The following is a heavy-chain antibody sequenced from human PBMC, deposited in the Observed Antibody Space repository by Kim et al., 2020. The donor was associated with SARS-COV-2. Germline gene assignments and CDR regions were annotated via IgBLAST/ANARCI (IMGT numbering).Heavy chain of an antibody. D-gene: IGHD6-13*01. J-gene: IGHJ5*02. CDR1: GYIFTDYY. Sequence: ASVKVSCKASGYIFTDYYMHWVRQAPGQGPEWMGRINPTSGATTSAQKFQGRVTLTRDTAISTAYMDLSSLKSDDTAVYFCAIVAAGFTDGWFDPWGQGTLVTVAS. CDR3: AIVAAGFTDGWFDP. CDR2: INPTSGAT. V-gene: IGHV1-2*02.